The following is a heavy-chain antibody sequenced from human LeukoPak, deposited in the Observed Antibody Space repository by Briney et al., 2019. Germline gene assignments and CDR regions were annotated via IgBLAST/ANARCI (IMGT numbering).Heavy chain of an antibody. D-gene: IGHD5-12*01. CDR1: GFTVSSTY. CDR2: IYSGGST. J-gene: IGHJ3*02. CDR3: ARGIGTATNAFDI. V-gene: IGHV3-53*01. Sequence: GGSLRLSGAASGFTVSSTYMAWVRQAPGKGLEWVSVIYSGGSTYYTDSVKGRFTISRDDSKNTLYLQMNSLRAEDTAVYYCARGIGTATNAFDIWGQGTMVTVSS.